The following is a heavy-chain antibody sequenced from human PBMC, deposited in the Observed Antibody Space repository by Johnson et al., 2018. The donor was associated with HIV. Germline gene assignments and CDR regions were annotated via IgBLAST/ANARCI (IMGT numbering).Heavy chain of an antibody. CDR3: AKGVDYYDSSPADAFDI. J-gene: IGHJ3*02. CDR1: GFTVSTND. Sequence: EVQLVESGGGLIQPGGSLRVSCAASGFTVSTNDINWVRQAPGKGLEWVAIIYSGDSTYYADSLEGRFTISRDKSKNTLYLQMNSLRAEDTAVYYCAKGVDYYDSSPADAFDIWGQGTMVTVSS. D-gene: IGHD3-22*01. V-gene: IGHV3-66*03. CDR2: IYSGDST.